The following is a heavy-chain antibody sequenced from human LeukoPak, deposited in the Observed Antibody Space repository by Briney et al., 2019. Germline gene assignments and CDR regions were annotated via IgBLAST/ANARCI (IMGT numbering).Heavy chain of an antibody. D-gene: IGHD7-27*01. Sequence: ASVKVSCKASGYTFTSYYMHWVRQAPGQGLEWMGIINPSGGSTSYAQKFQGRVTMTRDTSTSTVYMELNSLRSEDTAVYYCASGLGPEWFDPWGQGTLVTVSS. CDR3: ASGLGPEWFDP. CDR1: GYTFTSYY. J-gene: IGHJ5*02. CDR2: INPSGGST. V-gene: IGHV1-46*01.